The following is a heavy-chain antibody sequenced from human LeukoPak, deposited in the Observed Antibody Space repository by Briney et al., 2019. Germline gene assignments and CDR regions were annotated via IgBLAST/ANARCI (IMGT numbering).Heavy chain of an antibody. CDR2: ISGSGGST. D-gene: IGHD2-8*01. CDR3: AKYCTNCVCHLTY. Sequence: GGSLRLSCAASGFTFSGYAMSWVRQAPGKGLEWVSAISGSGGSTYCADSVKGRFTITRDKSKNTLYLQMNSLRAEDTAVYYCAKYCTNCVCHLTYWGQGTLVTVSS. V-gene: IGHV3-23*01. CDR1: GFTFSGYA. J-gene: IGHJ4*02.